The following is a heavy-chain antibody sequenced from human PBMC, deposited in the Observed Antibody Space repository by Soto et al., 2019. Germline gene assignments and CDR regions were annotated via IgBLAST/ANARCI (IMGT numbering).Heavy chain of an antibody. CDR1: GYTFATYG. CDR2: VSAIKGAT. J-gene: IGHJ4*02. D-gene: IGHD6-6*01. CDR3: TRGKSIAGPEGP. Sequence: QVQLVQSGGEVKKPGASMKVSCKASGYTFATYGVSWVRQAPGRGLEWVGWVSAIKGATSSAQNFQARLIMTTDTSTSTAYIEMRSLRSDDADIYYCTRGKSIAGPEGPWGQGSPVPVSS. V-gene: IGHV1-18*01.